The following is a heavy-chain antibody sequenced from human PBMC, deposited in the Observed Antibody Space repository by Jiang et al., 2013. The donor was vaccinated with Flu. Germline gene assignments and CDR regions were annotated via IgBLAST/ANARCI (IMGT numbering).Heavy chain of an antibody. CDR1: GYTFTSYG. Sequence: GAEVKKPGASVKVSCKASGYTFTSYGISWVRQAPGQGLEWMGWISAYNGNTNYAQKLQGRVTMTTDTSTSTAYMELRSLRSDDTAVYYCARGGKIAAAVVRFNPXKYFDYWGQGTLVTVSS. CDR3: ARGGKIAAAVVRFNPXKYFDY. V-gene: IGHV1-18*01. D-gene: IGHD6-13*01. J-gene: IGHJ4*02. CDR2: ISAYNGNT.